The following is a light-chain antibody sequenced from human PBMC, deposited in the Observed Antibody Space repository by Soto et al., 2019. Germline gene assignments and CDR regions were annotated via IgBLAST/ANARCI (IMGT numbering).Light chain of an antibody. V-gene: IGKV4-1*01. Sequence: DIVMTQSPDSLAVSLSERATINCKSSQSVLYSSNNKNYLAWYQQRPGQPPNLLIYWASTRESGVPDRFSGSGSGKDFTLTISSQQAEDVAIYYCQQYFSFPWTFGQGTKVESK. CDR2: WAS. J-gene: IGKJ1*01. CDR3: QQYFSFPWT. CDR1: QSVLYSSNNKNY.